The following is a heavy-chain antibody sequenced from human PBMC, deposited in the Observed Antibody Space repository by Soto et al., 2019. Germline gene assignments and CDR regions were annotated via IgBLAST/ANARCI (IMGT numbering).Heavy chain of an antibody. D-gene: IGHD6-19*01. CDR2: IYYSWST. J-gene: IGHJ4*02. Sequence: QLQLQDSGPGLVKPSATLSLTCTVSGGSISSSSYYWGWIRQPPGKGLEWIGSIYYSWSTYYNPSLKSRVTISVDTSKNQFSLKLSSVTAADTAVYYCARHRSSGCTDYFDYWGQGTLVTVSS. CDR3: ARHRSSGCTDYFDY. CDR1: GGSISSSSYY. V-gene: IGHV4-39*01.